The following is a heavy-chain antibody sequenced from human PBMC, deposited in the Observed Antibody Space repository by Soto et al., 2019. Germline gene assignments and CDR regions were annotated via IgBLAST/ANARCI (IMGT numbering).Heavy chain of an antibody. J-gene: IGHJ4*02. CDR3: ATWRTYSGSYCFDY. V-gene: IGHV1-69*06. CDR2: IIPMYDSA. D-gene: IGHD1-26*01. Sequence: QVQLVQSGAELKKPGSSVNVSCAASGGTFKTYTINWVRQAPGQGLEWIGQIIPMYDSANYAQRFQGRVTISADKSTNIAYMELSGLGSEDMALYYCATWRTYSGSYCFDYWGQGTLVSVSS. CDR1: GGTFKTYT.